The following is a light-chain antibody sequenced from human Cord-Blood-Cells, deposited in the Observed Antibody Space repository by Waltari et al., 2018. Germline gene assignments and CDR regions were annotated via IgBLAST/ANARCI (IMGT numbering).Light chain of an antibody. J-gene: IGKJ1*01. CDR2: KAS. CDR3: QQYNSYLWT. CDR1: QSISSW. V-gene: IGKV1-5*03. Sequence: DIQMTQSPSTLTVSVGDMVTITCRARQSISSWLAWYQQKPGKAPKLLIYKASSLESGVPSRFSGRGSGTEFTLTISSLQPDDFATYYCQQYNSYLWTFGQGTKVEIK.